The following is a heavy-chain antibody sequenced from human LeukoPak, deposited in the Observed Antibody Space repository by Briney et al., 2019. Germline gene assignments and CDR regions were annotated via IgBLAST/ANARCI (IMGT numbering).Heavy chain of an antibody. V-gene: IGHV1-2*02. D-gene: IGHD3-10*01. J-gene: IGHJ4*02. CDR1: GYTFTGHE. Sequence: ASVDVSFKASGYTFTGHEIFWVRQAPGQGLEYMGWIHPNTGGTNYAQKCQGRVTMTRDTTINTAYLELSSLTSDDTAVYYCARNKDGLYYWGQGTPVTVSS. CDR2: IHPNTGGT. CDR3: ARNKDGLYY.